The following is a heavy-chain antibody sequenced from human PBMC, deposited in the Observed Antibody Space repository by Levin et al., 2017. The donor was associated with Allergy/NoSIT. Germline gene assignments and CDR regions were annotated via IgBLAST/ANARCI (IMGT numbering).Heavy chain of an antibody. J-gene: IGHJ5*02. D-gene: IGHD3-22*01. V-gene: IGHV4-59*01. Sequence: SETLSLTCTVSGGSISSYYWSWIRQPPGKGLEWIGYIYYSGSTNYNPSLKSRVTISVDTSKNQFSLKLSSVTAADTAVYYCARDNQPDYDSSGYYPNWFDPWGQGTLVTVSS. CDR1: GGSISSYY. CDR3: ARDNQPDYDSSGYYPNWFDP. CDR2: IYYSGST.